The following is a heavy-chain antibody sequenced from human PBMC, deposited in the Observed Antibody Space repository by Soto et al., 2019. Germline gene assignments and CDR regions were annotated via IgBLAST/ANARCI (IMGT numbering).Heavy chain of an antibody. D-gene: IGHD1-1*01. Sequence: QITLKESGPTLVNPTQTLTLTCTFSGFSLSTSGVGVGWIRQPPGKALEWLALIYWDDDKRYSPSLKSRLTITKDTSKNQVVLTMTNMDPVDTATYYCAHNKGLERRVVGAFDIWGQGTMVTVSS. CDR2: IYWDDDK. J-gene: IGHJ3*02. V-gene: IGHV2-5*02. CDR3: AHNKGLERRVVGAFDI. CDR1: GFSLSTSGVG.